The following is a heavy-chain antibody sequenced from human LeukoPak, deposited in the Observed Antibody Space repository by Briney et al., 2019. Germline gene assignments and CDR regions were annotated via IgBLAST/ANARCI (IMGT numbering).Heavy chain of an antibody. CDR3: AAGSRETTVTTPDY. V-gene: IGHV1-58*02. CDR1: GFTFTTSA. D-gene: IGHD4-17*01. Sequence: GTSVKVSCKASGFTFTTSAMQWVRQARGQRLEWIGWIVVGSGNTNYAQKFQERVTITRDMSTSTAYMELSSLRSEDTAVYYCAAGSRETTVTTPDYWGQGTLVTVSS. CDR2: IVVGSGNT. J-gene: IGHJ4*02.